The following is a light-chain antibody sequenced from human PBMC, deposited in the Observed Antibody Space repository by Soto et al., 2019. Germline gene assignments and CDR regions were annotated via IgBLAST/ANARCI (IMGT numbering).Light chain of an antibody. CDR2: DVS. V-gene: IGKV1-5*01. CDR3: QQYSTYSHT. Sequence: IQMTQTPSTLSASVGDTVTITCRASQSVSPWLAWYQQKPGKAPALLVYDVSNLQSGVPSRFSGGGSETDFTLTINSLQPDDFATYYCQQYSTYSHTFGQGTRLEIK. CDR1: QSVSPW. J-gene: IGKJ2*01.